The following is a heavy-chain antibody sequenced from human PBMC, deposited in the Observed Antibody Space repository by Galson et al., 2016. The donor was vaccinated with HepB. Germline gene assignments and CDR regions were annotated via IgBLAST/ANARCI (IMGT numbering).Heavy chain of an antibody. J-gene: IGHJ5*02. CDR1: GFAFSSHW. Sequence: SLRLSCAASGFAFSSHWMHWVRQAPGKGLMWVARINSDGTISNYADSVKGRVTTSRDNAKNTLYLEMNSLRAEDTSDYNCVRDHSVVPAPGNNWFDPWGQGPLVTVPS. CDR3: VRDHSVVPAPGNNWFDP. V-gene: IGHV3-74*01. CDR2: INSDGTIS. D-gene: IGHD2-21*02.